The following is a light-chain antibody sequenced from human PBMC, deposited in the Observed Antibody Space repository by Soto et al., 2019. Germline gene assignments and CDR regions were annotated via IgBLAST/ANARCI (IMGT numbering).Light chain of an antibody. V-gene: IGKV3-20*01. J-gene: IGKJ3*01. CDR2: GAS. Sequence: ETVLTQSPGTLSLSPGERATLSCRASQSVSSSYLAWYQQKPGQAPRLLIYGASSRATGIPDRFSGSGSGTDFTLTISRLEPEDFAVYYCQQYGSSPHFGPGTKVDIK. CDR1: QSVSSSY. CDR3: QQYGSSPH.